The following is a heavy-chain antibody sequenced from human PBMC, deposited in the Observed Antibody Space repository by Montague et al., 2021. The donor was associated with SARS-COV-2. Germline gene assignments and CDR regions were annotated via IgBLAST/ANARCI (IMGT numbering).Heavy chain of an antibody. Sequence: SETLSLTCTVSGGSVSRISSHWGWIRQPPGKGLEYIGCFYYAGGTQYNPSLKSRVTISVDTSNDRFSLKMNSVTAADTAVYFCARLYGSGFDYWGQGTLVTVSS. D-gene: IGHD4-17*01. J-gene: IGHJ4*02. CDR2: FYYAGGT. CDR1: GGSVSRISSH. CDR3: ARLYGSGFDY. V-gene: IGHV4-39*01.